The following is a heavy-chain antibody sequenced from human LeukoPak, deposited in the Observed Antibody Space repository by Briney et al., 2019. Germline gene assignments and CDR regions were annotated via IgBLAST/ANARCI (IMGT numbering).Heavy chain of an antibody. CDR2: IYSGGPT. CDR1: GFTVSLYY. J-gene: IGHJ4*02. CDR3: ARVGSEGFGELSCPPDY. V-gene: IGHV3-53*01. D-gene: IGHD3-10*01. Sequence: GGSLRLSCAASGFTVSLYYMTWVRQAPGKGLEWVSVIYSGGPTYYADSVKGRFTISRDNAKNSLYLQMNSLRAEDTAVYYCARVGSEGFGELSCPPDYWGQGTLVTVSS.